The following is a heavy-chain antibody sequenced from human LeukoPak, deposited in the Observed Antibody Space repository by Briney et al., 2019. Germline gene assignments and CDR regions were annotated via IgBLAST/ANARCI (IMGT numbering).Heavy chain of an antibody. J-gene: IGHJ4*02. CDR2: IGSAGDT. V-gene: IGHV3-13*01. CDR3: TRRVRGVFAY. Sequence: GGSLRLSCAASTFNFRDDDSDFTFSDYDIHWVRQLPGKGLEWVSGIGSAGDTYYLDSVKGRFAISRENANNSVLLHMNSLRAGDTAVYFCTRRVRGVFAYWGQGTLVTVPS. CDR1: TFNFRDDDSDFTFSDYD. D-gene: IGHD3-10*01.